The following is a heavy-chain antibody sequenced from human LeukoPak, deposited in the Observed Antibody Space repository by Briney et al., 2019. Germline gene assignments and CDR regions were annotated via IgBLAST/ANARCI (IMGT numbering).Heavy chain of an antibody. V-gene: IGHV4-34*01. Sequence: SETLSLTCAVYGGSFSVYYWSWIRQPPGKGLEWITNFYYNGSPYYNPSLEGRVTISVDASKNQFSLKLSSVTAADTAMYYCARRGQSTAWSFDYWGQGTLVTVSS. CDR2: FYYNGSP. CDR3: ARRGQSTAWSFDY. J-gene: IGHJ4*02. CDR1: GGSFSVYY. D-gene: IGHD2-8*02.